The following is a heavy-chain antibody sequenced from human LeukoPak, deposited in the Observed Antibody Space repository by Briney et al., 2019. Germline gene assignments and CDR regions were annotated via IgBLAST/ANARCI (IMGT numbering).Heavy chain of an antibody. CDR3: ARGIGYCSGGSCYDAFDI. Sequence: PSQTLSLTCAVSGGSLSSGGYSWGWLRQPPGRGLEWIGYIYHSGSTYYNPSLKSRVTISEDRSKNQFSLKLSSVTAADTAVYYCARGIGYCSGGSCYDAFDIWGQGTMVTVSS. CDR2: IYHSGST. J-gene: IGHJ3*02. D-gene: IGHD2-15*01. CDR1: GGSLSSGGYS. V-gene: IGHV4-30-2*01.